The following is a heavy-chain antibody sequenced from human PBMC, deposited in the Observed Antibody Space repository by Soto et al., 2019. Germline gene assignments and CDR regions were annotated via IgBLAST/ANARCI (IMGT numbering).Heavy chain of an antibody. D-gene: IGHD6-19*01. J-gene: IGHJ4*02. V-gene: IGHV1-18*01. CDR3: ARASVAVAFSGGDY. CDR2: IGAYNGNT. Sequence: ASVKVSCKASGYTFTSYGISWVRQAPGQGLEWMGWIGAYNGNTNYAQKLQGRVTMTTDTSTRTAYMELRSLRSDDTAVYYCARASVAVAFSGGDYWGQGTLVTVSS. CDR1: GYTFTSYG.